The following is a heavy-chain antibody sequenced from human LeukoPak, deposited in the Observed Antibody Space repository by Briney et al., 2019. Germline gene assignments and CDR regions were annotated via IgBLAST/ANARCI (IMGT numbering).Heavy chain of an antibody. J-gene: IGHJ3*02. V-gene: IGHV1-2*02. CDR2: INPNSGGT. D-gene: IGHD3-3*01. Sequence: ASVKVSCKASGYTFTGYYMHWVRQAPGQGLEWMGWINPNSGGTNYAQKFQGRVTTTRDTSISTAYMELSRLRSDDTAVYYCARGSTIFGVANAFDIWGQGTMVTVSS. CDR1: GYTFTGYY. CDR3: ARGSTIFGVANAFDI.